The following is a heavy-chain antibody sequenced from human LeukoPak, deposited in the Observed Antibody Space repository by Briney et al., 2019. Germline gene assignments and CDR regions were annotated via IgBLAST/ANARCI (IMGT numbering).Heavy chain of an antibody. Sequence: ASVKVSCKASGYTFTSYGISWVRQAPGQGLEWMGWISAYNGNTNYAQKLQGRVTMTTDTSTSTAYMELRSLRSDDTAVYYCARDFPITMIVVGIRDAFDIWGQGTMVTVSS. V-gene: IGHV1-18*01. CDR2: ISAYNGNT. D-gene: IGHD3-22*01. J-gene: IGHJ3*02. CDR3: ARDFPITMIVVGIRDAFDI. CDR1: GYTFTSYG.